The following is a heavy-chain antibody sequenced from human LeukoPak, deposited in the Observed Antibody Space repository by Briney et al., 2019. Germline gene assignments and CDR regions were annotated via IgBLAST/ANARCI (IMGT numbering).Heavy chain of an antibody. J-gene: IGHJ4*02. V-gene: IGHV4-38-2*02. Sequence: PSETLSLTCAVSGYSISSGYYWGWIRQPPGKGLEWIGSIYHSGSTYYNPSPKSRVTMSVDTSKNQFSLNLSSVTAADTAVYYCARDLDSTPGDYWGQGTLVTVSS. CDR1: GYSISSGYY. D-gene: IGHD3-22*01. CDR2: IYHSGST. CDR3: ARDLDSTPGDY.